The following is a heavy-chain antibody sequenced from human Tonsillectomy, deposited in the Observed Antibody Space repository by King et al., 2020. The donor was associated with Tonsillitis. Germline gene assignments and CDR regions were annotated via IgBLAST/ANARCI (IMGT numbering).Heavy chain of an antibody. CDR2: MNPNSGNT. V-gene: IGHV1-8*02. CDR1: GYTFTSYD. Sequence: VQLVESGAEVKKPGASVKVSCKASGYTFTSYDINWVRQATGQGLEWMGWMNPNSGNTGYAQKLQGRVTMTRHTSISTAYMELSSLRSEDTAVYYCARGPPGVDCGGDCYSDWGQGTLVTVSS. D-gene: IGHD2-21*02. CDR3: ARGPPGVDCGGDCYSD. J-gene: IGHJ4*02.